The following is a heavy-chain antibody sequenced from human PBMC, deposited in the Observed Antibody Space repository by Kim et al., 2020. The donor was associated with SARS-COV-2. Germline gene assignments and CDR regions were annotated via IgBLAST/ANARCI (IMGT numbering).Heavy chain of an antibody. CDR2: IKSKTDGGTT. CDR3: TTVPGIAVAGPPYYYYGMDV. V-gene: IGHV3-15*01. CDR1: GFTFSNAW. Sequence: GGSLRLSCAASGFTFSNAWMSWVRQAPGKGLEWVGRIKSKTDGGTTDYAAPVKGRFTISRDDSKNTLYLQMNSLKTEDTAVYYCTTVPGIAVAGPPYYYYGMDVWGQGTTVTVSS. J-gene: IGHJ6*02. D-gene: IGHD6-19*01.